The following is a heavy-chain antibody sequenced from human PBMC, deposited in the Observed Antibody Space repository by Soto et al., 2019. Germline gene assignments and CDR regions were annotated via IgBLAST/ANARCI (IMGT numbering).Heavy chain of an antibody. D-gene: IGHD4-17*01. CDR3: ARDSMTTALDFDY. CDR2: ISSSSSYI. CDR1: GFTFSSFS. V-gene: IGHV3-21*01. Sequence: GGSLRLSCAASGFTFSSFSMNWVRQAPGKGLEWVSSISSSSSYIYYADSVKGRFTISRDNAKNSLYLQMNSLRAEDTAVYYCARDSMTTALDFDYWGQGTLVTVSS. J-gene: IGHJ4*02.